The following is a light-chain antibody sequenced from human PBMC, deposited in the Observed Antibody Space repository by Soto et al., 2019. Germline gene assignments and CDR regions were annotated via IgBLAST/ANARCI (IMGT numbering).Light chain of an antibody. J-gene: IGKJ5*01. CDR3: QQFNSYPIT. V-gene: IGKV1-13*02. CDR2: DVS. CDR1: QDIRGA. Sequence: ALQFTHAPSSLSASVGDRVTITCRASQDIRGALAWYQQKPGKAPKILIYDVSILESGVPSRFSGSSSGTDFTLTISSLQPGDFATYYCQQFNSYPITFGQGTRLEIK.